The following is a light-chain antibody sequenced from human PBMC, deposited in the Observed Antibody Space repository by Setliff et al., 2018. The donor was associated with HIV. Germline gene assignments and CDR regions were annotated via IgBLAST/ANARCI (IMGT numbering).Light chain of an antibody. J-gene: IGLJ1*01. Sequence: QSALTQPASVSGSPGQSSTISCTGTRRDIGTYDLVSWYRQYPGKAPKLIIYEVNRRPAGVSDRLSGSKSGNTASLTISGLRAEDEATYNCCSYTSSTTYVFGTGTKVTVL. CDR2: EVN. CDR3: CSYTSSTTYV. CDR1: RRDIGTYDL. V-gene: IGLV2-23*02.